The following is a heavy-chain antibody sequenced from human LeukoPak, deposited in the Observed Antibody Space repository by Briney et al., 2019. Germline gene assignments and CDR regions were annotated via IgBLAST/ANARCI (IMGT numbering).Heavy chain of an antibody. V-gene: IGHV1-2*02. J-gene: IGHJ5*02. D-gene: IGHD3-10*01. CDR1: GYTFTGYY. Sequence: GASVKVSCKASGYTFTGYYMHWVRQAPGQGLEWMGWINPNSGGTNYAQKFQGRVTMTRDTSISAAYMELSRLRSDDTAVYYCASQRGSGSPYNWFDPWAQGTLVTVSS. CDR3: ASQRGSGSPYNWFDP. CDR2: INPNSGGT.